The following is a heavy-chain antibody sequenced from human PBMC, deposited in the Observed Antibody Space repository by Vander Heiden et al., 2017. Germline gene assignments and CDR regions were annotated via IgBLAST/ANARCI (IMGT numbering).Heavy chain of an antibody. V-gene: IGHV3-7*01. D-gene: IGHD7-27*01. Sequence: FSNYWMSWVRQAPGKGLEWVANKKQDGSEIYYLDSVKGRFTISRDNAKNSLFLHMNSLRAEDTAVYYCARVANRPGLDFDYWGQGTLVIVSS. CDR3: ARVANRPGLDFDY. J-gene: IGHJ4*02. CDR1: FSNYW. CDR2: KKQDGSEI.